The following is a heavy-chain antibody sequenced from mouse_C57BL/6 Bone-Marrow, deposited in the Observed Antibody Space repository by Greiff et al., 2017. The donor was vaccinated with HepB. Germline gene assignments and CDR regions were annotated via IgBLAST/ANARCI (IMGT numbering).Heavy chain of an antibody. CDR2: ISDGGSYT. CDR1: GFTFSSYA. V-gene: IGHV5-4*01. J-gene: IGHJ2*01. Sequence: EVQVVESGGGLVKPGGSLKLSCAASGFTFSSYAMSWVRQTPEKRLEWVATISDGGSYTDYPDNVKGRFTISRDNAKNNLYLQMSHLKSEDTAMYYCARDWGGDYWGQGTTLTVSS. CDR3: ARDWGGDY.